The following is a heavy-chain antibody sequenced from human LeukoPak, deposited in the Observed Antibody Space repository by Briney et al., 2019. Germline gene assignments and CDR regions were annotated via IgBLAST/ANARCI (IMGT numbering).Heavy chain of an antibody. CDR2: IYYSGST. V-gene: IGHV4-59*01. CDR1: GGSFSGYY. Sequence: SETLSLTCAVYGGSFSGYYWSWIRQPPGKGLEWIGYIYYSGSTNYNPSLKSRVTISVDTSKNQFSLKLSSVTAADTAVYYCARSDSYGYVYYFDYWGQGTLVTVSS. CDR3: ARSDSYGYVYYFDY. J-gene: IGHJ4*02. D-gene: IGHD5-18*01.